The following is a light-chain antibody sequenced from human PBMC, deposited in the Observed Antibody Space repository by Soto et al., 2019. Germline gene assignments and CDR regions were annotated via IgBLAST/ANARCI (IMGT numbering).Light chain of an antibody. CDR3: QQCSSWPPS. J-gene: IGKJ2*01. V-gene: IGKV3-11*01. CDR2: DAS. CDR1: QSVSSN. Sequence: EIVLTQSPATLSLSPGERATLSCRASQSVSSNLAWYQQKPGQAPRLLIYDASNRATGIPARFSGSGSGTDFTLTISSLEPEDFAVYYCQQCSSWPPSFGQGTKVEIK.